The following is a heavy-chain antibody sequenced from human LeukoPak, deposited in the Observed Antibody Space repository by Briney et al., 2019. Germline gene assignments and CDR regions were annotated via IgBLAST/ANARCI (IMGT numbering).Heavy chain of an antibody. D-gene: IGHD4-23*01. CDR3: ARVGTTVVTAEVIDY. V-gene: IGHV4-39*01. CDR1: GGSISSSSYY. Sequence: TSETLSLTCTVSGGSISSSSYYWGWIRQPPGKGLEWIGSIYYSGSTYYNPSLKSRVTISVDTSKNQFSLKLSSVTAADTAVYYCARVGTTVVTAEVIDYWGQGTLVTVSS. CDR2: IYYSGST. J-gene: IGHJ4*02.